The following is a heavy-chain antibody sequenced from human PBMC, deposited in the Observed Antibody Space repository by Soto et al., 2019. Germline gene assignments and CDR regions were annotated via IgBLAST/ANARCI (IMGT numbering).Heavy chain of an antibody. V-gene: IGHV3-33*01. CDR2: IWYDGSNK. CDR3: ARDASVDTAMVLGGDY. Sequence: PGGSLRLSCAASGFTFSSYGMHWVRQAPGKGLEWVAVIWYDGSNKYYADSVKGRFTISRDNSKNTLYPQMNSLRAEDTAVYYCARDASVDTAMVLGGDYWGQGTLVTVSS. J-gene: IGHJ4*02. D-gene: IGHD5-18*01. CDR1: GFTFSSYG.